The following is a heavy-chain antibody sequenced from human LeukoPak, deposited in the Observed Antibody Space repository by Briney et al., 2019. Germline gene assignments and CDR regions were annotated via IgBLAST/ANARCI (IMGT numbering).Heavy chain of an antibody. CDR2: ISSSGSYI. CDR3: LRDLGEIQLWSSYYFDS. J-gene: IGHJ4*02. V-gene: IGHV3-21*01. D-gene: IGHD5-18*01. Sequence: PGGPLRLSSAASGFIFSDYSMNWVRQAPGKGLEWVSSISSSGSYIYYADSMQGRFTISRDNAKNSLFLQMGSLRAEDTAVYYCLRDLGEIQLWSSYYFDSWGQGTLVTVSS. CDR1: GFIFSDYS.